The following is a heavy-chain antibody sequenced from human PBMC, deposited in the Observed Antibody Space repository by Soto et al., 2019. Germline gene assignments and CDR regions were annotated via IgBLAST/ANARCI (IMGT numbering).Heavy chain of an antibody. CDR2: IYFIGST. J-gene: IGHJ4*02. V-gene: IGHV4-39*02. Sequence: LSVTATVSYCSISSSRCCCLWLRQPPGKGLEWIGSIYFIGSTYYNPSLRSRLTISIDTSKNQFSLYLQMNSLRAEDTAVYYCARDSSWLYWGQGTRVTVS. CDR1: YCSISSSRCC. CDR3: ARDSSWLY. D-gene: IGHD5-12*01.